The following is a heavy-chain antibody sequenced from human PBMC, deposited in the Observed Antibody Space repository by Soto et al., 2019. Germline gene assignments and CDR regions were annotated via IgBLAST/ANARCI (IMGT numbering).Heavy chain of an antibody. D-gene: IGHD3-10*01. CDR1: GYTFTGYY. V-gene: IGHV1-2*04. J-gene: IGHJ4*02. CDR2: INPNSGGT. Sequence: ASVKVSCKASGYTFTGYYMHWVRQAPGQGLEWMGWINPNSGGTNYAQKFQGWVTMTRDTSISTAYMELSRLRSDDTAVYYCARALAPSGFDYWDQGTLVTVSS. CDR3: ARALAPSGFDY.